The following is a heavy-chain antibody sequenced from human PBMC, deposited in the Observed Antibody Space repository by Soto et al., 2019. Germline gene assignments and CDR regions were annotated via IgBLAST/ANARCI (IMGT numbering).Heavy chain of an antibody. J-gene: IGHJ3*02. V-gene: IGHV4-61*08. Sequence: SETLSLTCTVSGGSISSGDYYWSWIRQPPGKGLEWIGEIYHSGSTNYNPSLKSRVTISVDTSKNQFSLKLSSVTAADTAVYYCARSGWFGDGDAFDIWGQGTMVTVSS. D-gene: IGHD3-10*01. CDR2: IYHSGST. CDR3: ARSGWFGDGDAFDI. CDR1: GGSISSGDYY.